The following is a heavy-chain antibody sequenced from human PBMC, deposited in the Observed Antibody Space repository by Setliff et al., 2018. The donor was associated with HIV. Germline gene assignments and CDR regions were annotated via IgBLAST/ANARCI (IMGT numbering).Heavy chain of an antibody. CDR2: INHSGST. CDR3: ARHSDIAARRTYFDY. CDR1: GGSFSGYY. D-gene: IGHD6-6*01. Sequence: SETLSLTCAVYGGSFSGYYWSWIRQPPEKGLEWIGEINHSGSTNYNPSLKSRVTISVDTSKNQFSLKLSSVTAADTAVYYCARHSDIAARRTYFDYWGQGTLVTVSS. V-gene: IGHV4-34*01. J-gene: IGHJ4*02.